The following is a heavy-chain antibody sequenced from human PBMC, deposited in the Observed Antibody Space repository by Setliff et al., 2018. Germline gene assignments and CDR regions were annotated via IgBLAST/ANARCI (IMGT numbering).Heavy chain of an antibody. Sequence: SETLSLTCAVSGGSISSNGYYWTWIRQHPEKGLEWIGYIYYRGSTYYNPSLESRVTISVDTSKNQFFLKRSSVTAADTAVYYCARDTLLRGSRRSMDVWGKGTTVTVSS. CDR1: GGSISSNGYY. J-gene: IGHJ6*03. CDR2: IYYRGST. V-gene: IGHV4-31*11. D-gene: IGHD3-10*01. CDR3: ARDTLLRGSRRSMDV.